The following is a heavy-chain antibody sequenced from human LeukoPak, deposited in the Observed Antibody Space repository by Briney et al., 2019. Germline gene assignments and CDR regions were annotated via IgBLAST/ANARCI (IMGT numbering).Heavy chain of an antibody. D-gene: IGHD3-3*01. J-gene: IGHJ5*02. CDR3: ARTQGDFWSGYYWFDP. Sequence: GGSLRLSCAASGFTFSSYAMHWVRQAPGKGLEYVSAISSNGGSTYYANSVKGRFTISRDNSKNTLYPQMGSLRVEDMAVYYCARTQGDFWSGYYWFDPWGQGTLVTVSS. CDR1: GFTFSSYA. V-gene: IGHV3-64*01. CDR2: ISSNGGST.